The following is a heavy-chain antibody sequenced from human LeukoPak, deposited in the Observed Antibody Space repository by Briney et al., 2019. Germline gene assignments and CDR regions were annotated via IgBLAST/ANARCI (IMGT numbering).Heavy chain of an antibody. D-gene: IGHD2-21*02. V-gene: IGHV4-61*02. CDR3: ARDLDCGGYCIEAFDI. CDR2: IYTSGST. J-gene: IGHJ3*02. Sequence: SETLSLTCTVSGGSISSSSYYWSWIRQPAGKGLEWIGRIYTSGSTNYNSSLKSRVTISVDTSKNQFSLKLSSVTAADTAVYYCARDLDCGGYCIEAFDIWGQGTMVTVSS. CDR1: GGSISSSSYY.